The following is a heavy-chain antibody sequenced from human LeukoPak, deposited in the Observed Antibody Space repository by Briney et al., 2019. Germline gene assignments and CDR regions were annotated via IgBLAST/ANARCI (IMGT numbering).Heavy chain of an antibody. CDR3: VKGLAFDSSGYDAFDL. J-gene: IGHJ3*01. D-gene: IGHD3-22*01. CDR2: ISNDRTYK. CDR1: GFTFSNYG. Sequence: GGSLRLSCVGSGFTFSNYGMHWVRQAPGKGLEWVTFISNDRTYKFYVDSVKGRFTIPRDDSKNTLSLQMNSLRSEDSAMYYCVKGLAFDSSGYDAFDLWGQGTLVTVSS. V-gene: IGHV3-30*18.